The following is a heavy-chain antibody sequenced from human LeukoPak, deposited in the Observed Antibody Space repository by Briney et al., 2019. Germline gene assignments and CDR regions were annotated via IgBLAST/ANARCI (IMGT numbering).Heavy chain of an antibody. Sequence: SETLSLTCTVSGGSISSYYWSWIRQPPGKGLEWIGYIYYSGSTNYNPSLKSRVTISVDTSKNQFSLKLSSVTAADTAVYYCARDSAHYYDNEEYTDNWFDPWGQGTLVTVSS. CDR1: GGSISSYY. D-gene: IGHD3-22*01. CDR2: IYYSGST. CDR3: ARDSAHYYDNEEYTDNWFDP. V-gene: IGHV4-59*01. J-gene: IGHJ5*02.